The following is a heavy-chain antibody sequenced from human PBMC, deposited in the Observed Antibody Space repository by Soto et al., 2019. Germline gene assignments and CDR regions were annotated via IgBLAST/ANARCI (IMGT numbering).Heavy chain of an antibody. CDR1: GFTFSSYA. J-gene: IGHJ6*03. CDR2: ISGSGGST. Sequence: PGGSLRLSCAASGFTFSSYAMSWVRQAPGKGLEWVSAISGSGGSTYYADSVKGRFTISRDNSKNTLYLQMNSLRAEDTAVYYCAKRGYCSGGSYYYYYCYMDVWGKGTTVTVS. V-gene: IGHV3-23*01. D-gene: IGHD2-15*01. CDR3: AKRGYCSGGSYYYYYCYMDV.